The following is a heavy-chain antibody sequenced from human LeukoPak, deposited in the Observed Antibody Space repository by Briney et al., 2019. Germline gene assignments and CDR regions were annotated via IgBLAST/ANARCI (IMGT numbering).Heavy chain of an antibody. D-gene: IGHD6-13*01. J-gene: IGHJ6*02. CDR3: ARDGWQQLGKNYYYYGMDV. V-gene: IGHV3-53*01. Sequence: GGSLRLSCAASGFTVSSNYMSWVRQAPGKELEWVSVIYSGGSTYYADSVKGRFTISRDNSKNTLYLQMNSLRAEDTAVYYCARDGWQQLGKNYYYYGMDVWGQGTTVTVSS. CDR2: IYSGGST. CDR1: GFTVSSNY.